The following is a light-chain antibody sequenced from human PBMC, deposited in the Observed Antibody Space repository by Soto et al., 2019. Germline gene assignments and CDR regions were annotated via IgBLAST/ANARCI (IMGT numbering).Light chain of an antibody. CDR3: QQYGSSPGLFT. J-gene: IGKJ3*01. CDR1: QTVSSTY. CDR2: HAS. V-gene: IGKV3-20*01. Sequence: EIVLTQSPGTLSLSPGDRATLSCRASQTVSSTYLAWYQQKPGQAPRLLIYHASSRATGIPDRFSGSGSGTDFTLTISRLEPVDFAVYYCQQYGSSPGLFTFGPGTKVDFK.